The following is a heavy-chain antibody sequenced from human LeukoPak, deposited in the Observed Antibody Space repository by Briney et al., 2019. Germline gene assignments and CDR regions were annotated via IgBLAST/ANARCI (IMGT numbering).Heavy chain of an antibody. CDR2: IYYSGST. CDR1: GGSISSGGYY. V-gene: IGHV4-61*08. J-gene: IGHJ4*02. Sequence: SETLSLTCTVSGGSISSGGYYWSWIRQHPGKGLEWIGYIYYSGSTNYNPSLKSRVTISVDTSKNQFSLKLSSVTAADTAVYYCARAGGHYDFWSGYPTPFDYWGQGTLVTVSS. D-gene: IGHD3-3*01. CDR3: ARAGGHYDFWSGYPTPFDY.